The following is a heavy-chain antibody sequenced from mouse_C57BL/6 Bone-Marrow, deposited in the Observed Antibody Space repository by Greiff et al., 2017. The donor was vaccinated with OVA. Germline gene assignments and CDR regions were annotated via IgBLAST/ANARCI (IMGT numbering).Heavy chain of an antibody. D-gene: IGHD4-1*01. CDR1: DSEVFPIAY. CDR2: ILPSIGRT. CDR3: ARKGANWDVDYAMDY. V-gene: IGHV15-2*01. Sequence: VQLQQSGSELRSPGSSVKLSCKDFDSEVFPIAYMSWVRQKPGHGFEWIGGILPSIGRTIYGEKFEDKATLDADTLSNTAYLELNSLTSEDSAIYYCARKGANWDVDYAMDYWGQGTSVTVSS. J-gene: IGHJ4*01.